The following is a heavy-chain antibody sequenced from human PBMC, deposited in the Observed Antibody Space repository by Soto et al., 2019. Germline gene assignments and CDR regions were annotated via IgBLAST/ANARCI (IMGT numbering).Heavy chain of an antibody. CDR3: STGYCNGGGCYGVRSFCGY. CDR1: GFTFNNAW. D-gene: IGHD2-15*01. J-gene: IGHJ4*02. CDR2: IRSKTDGGTI. V-gene: IGHV3-15*07. Sequence: EVQLVESGGALVKPGGSLRLSCAASGFTFNNAWMNWVRQAPGKGLEWVGRIRSKTDGGTIDYAAPVKGRFTISRDDSKNTLYLQINSLKHADTAVYYCSTGYCNGGGCYGVRSFCGYWGQGPLVTVSS.